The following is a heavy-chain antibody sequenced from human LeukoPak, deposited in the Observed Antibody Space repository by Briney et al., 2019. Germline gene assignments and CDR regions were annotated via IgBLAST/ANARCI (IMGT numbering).Heavy chain of an antibody. CDR2: IKPKTDGETT. V-gene: IGHV3-15*07. CDR3: TKTSYDTVWGGYRSHDY. D-gene: IGHD3-16*02. J-gene: IGHJ4*02. CDR1: GFTFSNAY. Sequence: PGGSLRLSCAASGFTFSNAYMNWVRQAPGKGLEWVGRIKPKTDGETTEYAAPVKDRFSISRDDSKSMMYLQMNSLKTEDTAVYYCTKTSYDTVWGGYRSHDYWGQGTLVTVSS.